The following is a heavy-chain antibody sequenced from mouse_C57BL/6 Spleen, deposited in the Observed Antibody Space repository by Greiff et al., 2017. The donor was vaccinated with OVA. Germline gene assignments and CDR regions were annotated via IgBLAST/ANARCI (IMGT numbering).Heavy chain of an antibody. V-gene: IGHV5-9-1*02. CDR1: GFTFSSYA. J-gene: IGHJ2*01. Sequence: EVKVVESGEGLVKPGGSLKLSCAASGFTFSSYAMSWVRQTPEKRLEWVAYISSGGDYIYYADTVKGRFTISRDNARNTLYLQMSSLKSEDTAMYYCTRSTMVTTFDYWGQGTTLTVSS. D-gene: IGHD2-2*01. CDR2: ISSGGDYI. CDR3: TRSTMVTTFDY.